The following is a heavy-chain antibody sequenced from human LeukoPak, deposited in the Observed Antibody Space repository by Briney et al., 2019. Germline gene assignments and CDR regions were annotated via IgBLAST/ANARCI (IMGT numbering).Heavy chain of an antibody. CDR3: ARDATMVPLYYYYYMDV. J-gene: IGHJ6*03. CDR1: GFTFRNYN. D-gene: IGHD3-10*01. Sequence: GGSLRLSCAASGFTFRNYNMNWVRQAPGKGLEWVSSINSSSGYIYYADSVKGRFTISRDNAKNLLYLQMNSLRAEDTAVYYCARDATMVPLYYYYYMDVWGKGTTVTVSS. V-gene: IGHV3-21*01. CDR2: INSSSGYI.